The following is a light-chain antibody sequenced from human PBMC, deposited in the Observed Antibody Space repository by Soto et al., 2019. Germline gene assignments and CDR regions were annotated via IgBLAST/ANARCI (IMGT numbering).Light chain of an antibody. CDR1: QSVSDTY. V-gene: IGKV3-20*01. J-gene: IGKJ1*01. Sequence: EIVLTQSPGTLYLSPGERATLSCRASQSVSDTYLAWYQQKPGQPPRLLIYGASNRATGIPDRFSGSGSGTDFTLTVSRLEPEDFAVYYCQFGTLVWTFGQGTKVEIK. CDR2: GAS. CDR3: QFGTLVWT.